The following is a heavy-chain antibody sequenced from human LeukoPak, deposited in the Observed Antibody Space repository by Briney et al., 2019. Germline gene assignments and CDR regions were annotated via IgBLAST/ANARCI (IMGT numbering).Heavy chain of an antibody. D-gene: IGHD1-26*01. V-gene: IGHV4-59*11. Sequence: KPSETLSLTCTVSGGSISSHYWRWIRQPPGKGLEWSGYIYYSGSTNYNPSLKSRVTISVDTSKNPFSLKLSSVTAADTAVYYCARGPSGSYSDYWGQGTLVTVSS. J-gene: IGHJ4*02. CDR2: IYYSGST. CDR1: GGSISSHY. CDR3: ARGPSGSYSDY.